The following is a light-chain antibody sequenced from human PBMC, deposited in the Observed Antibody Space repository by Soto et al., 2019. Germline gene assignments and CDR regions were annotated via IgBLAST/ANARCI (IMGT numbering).Light chain of an antibody. CDR3: QQGYRTWT. J-gene: IGKJ1*01. CDR2: GAF. CDR1: QSVGIY. Sequence: DIQMTQSPSSLSASVGDRVTISCRTGQSVGIYLNWYQQKPGQAPKVLIYGAFTRHSGVPSRFSGSGAGTDFTLTISSLQPEDSATYYCQQGYRTWTFGQGTKVDI. V-gene: IGKV1-39*01.